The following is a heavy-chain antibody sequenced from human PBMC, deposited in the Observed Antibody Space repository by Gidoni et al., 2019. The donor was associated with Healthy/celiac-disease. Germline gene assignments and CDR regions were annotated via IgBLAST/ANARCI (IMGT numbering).Heavy chain of an antibody. D-gene: IGHD5-12*01. CDR2: INPNSGGT. J-gene: IGHJ6*03. Sequence: QVPLVQSGADVKKPAASLKVSCNASGYTLPGYSMHWVRQGPGQGLEWMGWINPNSGGTNYAQKFQGRVTMTRDTSISTAYMELSRLRSDDTAVYYCARGGSGYDFGRMDVWGKGTTVTVSS. CDR3: ARGGSGYDFGRMDV. V-gene: IGHV1-2*02. CDR1: GYTLPGYS.